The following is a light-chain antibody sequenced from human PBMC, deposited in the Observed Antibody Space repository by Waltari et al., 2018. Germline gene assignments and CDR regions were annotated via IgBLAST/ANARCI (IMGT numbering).Light chain of an antibody. Sequence: QSALTQPASVSASPGQSITISCTGSSSDVGNYKRVSWYQQQPGKAPKLMIYAVSKRPSVVSDRFSGSKSGDTASLTISGLQPEDEADYFCCSYAGSSKGVFGGGTKVTVL. V-gene: IGLV2-23*02. J-gene: IGLJ2*01. CDR1: SSDVGNYKR. CDR3: CSYAGSSKGV. CDR2: AVS.